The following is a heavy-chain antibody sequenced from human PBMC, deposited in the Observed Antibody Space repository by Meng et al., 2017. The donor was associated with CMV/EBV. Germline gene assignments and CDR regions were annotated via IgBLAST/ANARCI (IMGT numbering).Heavy chain of an antibody. V-gene: IGHV3-21*01. D-gene: IGHD3-3*01. CDR1: GFTFSSYS. J-gene: IGHJ4*02. Sequence: GGSLRLSCAASGFTFSSYSMNWVRQAPGQGLEWVSSISSSGSYIYYADSVKGRFTISRDNAKNSLYLQMNSLRAEDTAVYYCARDLYDFWSGYYTYEIIYWGQGTLVTVSS. CDR3: ARDLYDFWSGYYTYEIIY. CDR2: ISSSGSYI.